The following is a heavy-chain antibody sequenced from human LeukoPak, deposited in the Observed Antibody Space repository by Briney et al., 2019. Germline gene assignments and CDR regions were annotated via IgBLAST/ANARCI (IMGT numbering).Heavy chain of an antibody. Sequence: SETLSLTCTVSGGSISSGTYYWSWIRQPAGKGLEWIGYISYSGSTNYNPSLKSRVTISVDTSKNQFSLKLSSVTAADTAVYYCARGHIIAADHFQHWGQGTLVTVSS. V-gene: IGHV4-61*10. D-gene: IGHD6-13*01. CDR1: GGSISSGTYY. CDR2: ISYSGST. CDR3: ARGHIIAADHFQH. J-gene: IGHJ1*01.